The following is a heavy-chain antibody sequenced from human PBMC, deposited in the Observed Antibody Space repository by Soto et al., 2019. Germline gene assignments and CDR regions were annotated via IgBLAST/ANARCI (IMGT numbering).Heavy chain of an antibody. D-gene: IGHD1-1*01. CDR3: AKDLVAFTTGRRSPFGS. V-gene: IGHV3-30*18. J-gene: IGHJ4*02. Sequence: PGGSLRLSCAPSGFTFRAYVMHWVRQAPGKGLEWVAVISYDGKNEYSADSVKGRFSISRDSSKNTLYLQMNSLRAEDTAVYYCAKDLVAFTTGRRSPFGSWGQGTLVTVSS. CDR1: GFTFRAYV. CDR2: ISYDGKNE.